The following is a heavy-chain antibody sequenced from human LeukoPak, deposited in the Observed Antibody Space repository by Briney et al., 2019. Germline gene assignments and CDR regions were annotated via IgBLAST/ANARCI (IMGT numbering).Heavy chain of an antibody. V-gene: IGHV6-1*01. CDR1: GDXVSSNSAA. Sequence: SQTLSLTCAISGDXVSSNSAAWNWIRQSPSRGLEWLGRTYYGSKWYNDYAVSVKSRITINPDTSKNQFSLQLNSVTPEDTAVYYCARDLRVYYDSSGYYYYYYGMDVWGQGTTVTVSS. D-gene: IGHD3-22*01. J-gene: IGHJ6*02. CDR3: ARDLRVYYDSSGYYYYYYGMDV. CDR2: TYYGSKWYN.